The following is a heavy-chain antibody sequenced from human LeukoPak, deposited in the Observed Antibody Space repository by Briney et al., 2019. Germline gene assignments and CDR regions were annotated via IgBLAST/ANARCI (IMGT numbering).Heavy chain of an antibody. CDR3: ASSTVVTSYYYYSMDV. Sequence: SETLSLTCTVSGGSISSYYWSWIRQPPGKGLEWIGYMYYTGSTSYNPSLKSRVTISVDTSKSQFSLKLSSVIAADTAVYYCASSTVVTSYYYYSMDVWGRGTTVTVSS. CDR1: GGSISSYY. J-gene: IGHJ6*02. CDR2: MYYTGST. D-gene: IGHD4-23*01. V-gene: IGHV4-59*01.